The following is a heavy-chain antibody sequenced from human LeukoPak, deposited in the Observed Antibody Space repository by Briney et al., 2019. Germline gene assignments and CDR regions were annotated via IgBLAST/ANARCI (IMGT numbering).Heavy chain of an antibody. J-gene: IGHJ4*02. D-gene: IGHD1-26*01. CDR2: VWYDGSNI. CDR3: ARGGYSGTYYFDY. Sequence: PGGSLRLSCAASGFTFSSYSMNWVRQAPGKGLEWVAVVWYDGSNIHYVDSVKGRFTISRDNSKTTLYLQMNSLTAEDTAVYYCARGGYSGTYYFDYWGQGTLVTVSS. CDR1: GFTFSSYS. V-gene: IGHV3-33*08.